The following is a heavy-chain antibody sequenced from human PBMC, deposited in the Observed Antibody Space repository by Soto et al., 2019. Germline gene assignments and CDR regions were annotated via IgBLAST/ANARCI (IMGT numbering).Heavy chain of an antibody. V-gene: IGHV4-4*02. D-gene: IGHD6-19*01. CDR2: IFHTGST. Sequence: QVQLQESGPGRVKSSGTLSLTCGVSGDSISSSKWWSWVRQPPGKGLEWIGDIFHTGSTNYNPSLNSRVTISIDKSKNQVSLRLSSVTAADTAVYYCAYSTGWYRIDNWGQGSLVTVSS. J-gene: IGHJ4*02. CDR3: AYSTGWYRIDN. CDR1: GDSISSSKW.